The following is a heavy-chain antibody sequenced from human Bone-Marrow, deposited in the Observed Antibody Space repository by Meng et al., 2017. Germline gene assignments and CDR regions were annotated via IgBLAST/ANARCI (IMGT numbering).Heavy chain of an antibody. CDR2: IDPKSGDT. D-gene: IGHD2-2*03. CDR1: GYNFPDYW. V-gene: IGHV1-2*06. Sequence: QVQLVQSGAEVKKPGASVKVSCKPSGYNFPDYWLHWVRRAPGQGLGWMGRIDPKSGDTHYAQRFQGRVTMTGDTSISTAYMELSGLRSDDTAMYYCARDGLSIDYWGQGTLVTVSS. CDR3: ARDGLSIDY. J-gene: IGHJ4*02.